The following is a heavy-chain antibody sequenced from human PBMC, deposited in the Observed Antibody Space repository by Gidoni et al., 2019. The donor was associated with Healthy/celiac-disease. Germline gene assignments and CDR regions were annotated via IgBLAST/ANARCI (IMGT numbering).Heavy chain of an antibody. D-gene: IGHD3-10*01. Sequence: QVQLVESGGGVVQPGGCLRLSCAESGFPFSSSGMHWVRQAPGKGLEWVSVIWYDGSNKYYADSVKGRFTISRDKSKNTLYLQMNSLRAEDTAVYYCARDLNPYNPPFDYWGQGTLVTVSS. CDR2: IWYDGSNK. V-gene: IGHV3-33*01. J-gene: IGHJ4*02. CDR1: GFPFSSSG. CDR3: ARDLNPYNPPFDY.